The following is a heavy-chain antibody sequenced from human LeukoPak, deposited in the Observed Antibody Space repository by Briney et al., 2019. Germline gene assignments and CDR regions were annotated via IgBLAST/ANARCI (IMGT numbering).Heavy chain of an antibody. CDR3: ARTDIVANYYYYGMDV. D-gene: IGHD5-12*01. CDR2: IYHSGST. V-gene: IGHV4-38-2*02. CDR1: GYSISSGYY. Sequence: PSETLSLTCTVSGYSISSGYYWGWIRQPPGKGLEWIGSIYHSGSTYYNPSLKSRVTISVDTSKNQFSLKLSSVTAADTAVYYCARTDIVANYYYYGMDVWGQGTTVTVSS. J-gene: IGHJ6*02.